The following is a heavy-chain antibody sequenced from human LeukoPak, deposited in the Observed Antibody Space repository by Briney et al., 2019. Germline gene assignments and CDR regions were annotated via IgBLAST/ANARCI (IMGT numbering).Heavy chain of an antibody. Sequence: PSETLSLTCTVSGDSISSYYWSWVRQPPGKGVELIGYIYYSGSANYNPSLKSRVTISVDTSKNHFSLKLSSVTAADTAGYYCARHSRSYYDFDYWGQGTLVTVSS. CDR3: ARHSRSYYDFDY. V-gene: IGHV4-59*08. J-gene: IGHJ4*02. CDR1: GDSISSYY. CDR2: IYYSGSA. D-gene: IGHD1-26*01.